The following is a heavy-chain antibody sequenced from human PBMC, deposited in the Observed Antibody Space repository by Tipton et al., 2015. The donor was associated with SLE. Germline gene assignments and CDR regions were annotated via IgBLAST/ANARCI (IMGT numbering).Heavy chain of an antibody. J-gene: IGHJ4*02. D-gene: IGHD3-16*02. CDR3: ASRDNDYVWGSYRYTGFDY. V-gene: IGHV4-30-4*01. CDR2: IYYSGST. Sequence: TLSLTCTVSGGSISSGDYYWSWLRQPPGKGLEWIGYIYYSGSTYYNPSLKSRVTISVDTSKNQFSLKLSSVTAADTAVYYCASRDNDYVWGSYRYTGFDYWGQGTLVTVSS. CDR1: GGSISSGDYY.